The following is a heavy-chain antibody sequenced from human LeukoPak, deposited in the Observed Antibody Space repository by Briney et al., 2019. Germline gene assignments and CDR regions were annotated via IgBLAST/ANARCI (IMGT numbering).Heavy chain of an antibody. CDR3: ARGGNDILTGYIDY. D-gene: IGHD3-9*01. V-gene: IGHV1-18*01. CDR2: ISAYNGNT. J-gene: IGHJ4*02. Sequence: ASVKVSCKASGYTFTSYGISWVRQAPGQRREWMGWISAYNGNTNYAQKLQGRVTMTTDTSTSTAYMELRSLRSDDTAVYYCARGGNDILTGYIDYWGQGTLVTVSS. CDR1: GYTFTSYG.